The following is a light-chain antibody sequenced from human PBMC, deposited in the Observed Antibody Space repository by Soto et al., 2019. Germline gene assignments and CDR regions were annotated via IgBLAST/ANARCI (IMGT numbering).Light chain of an antibody. CDR2: EVS. CDR1: SSDVGGCKF. J-gene: IGLJ1*01. CDR3: RSCAGSNNPSV. Sequence: QSALTQPPSASGSPGQSVTISCTGTSSDVGGCKFVSWSQQYPGKAPKLIIYEVSKRPSGVPDRFSGFKSGNTASLTVSGLQPEDEADYDCRSCAGSNNPSVFGTGTKLTVL. V-gene: IGLV2-8*01.